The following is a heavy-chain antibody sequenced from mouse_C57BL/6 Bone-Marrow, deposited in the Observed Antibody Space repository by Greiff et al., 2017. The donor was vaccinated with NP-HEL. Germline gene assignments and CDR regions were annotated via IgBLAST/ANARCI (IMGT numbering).Heavy chain of an antibody. Sequence: QVQLKQPGAELVKPGASVKLSCKASGYTFTSYWMHWVKQRPGQGLEWIGMIHPNSGSTNYNEKFKSKATLTVDKSSSTAYMQLSSLTSEDSAVYYCARERDNYYGSIDYWGQGTTLTVSS. CDR2: IHPNSGST. J-gene: IGHJ2*01. D-gene: IGHD1-1*01. CDR1: GYTFTSYW. V-gene: IGHV1-64*01. CDR3: ARERDNYYGSIDY.